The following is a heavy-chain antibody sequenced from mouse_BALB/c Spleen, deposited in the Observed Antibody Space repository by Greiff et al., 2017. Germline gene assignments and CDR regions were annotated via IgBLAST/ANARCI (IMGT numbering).Heavy chain of an antibody. CDR1: GFTFSSYG. D-gene: IGHD2-2*01. CDR3: AREGIYYGSDY. V-gene: IGHV5-6-3*01. J-gene: IGHJ2*01. Sequence: EVQLVESGGGLVQPGGSLKLSCAASGFTFSSYGMSWVRQTPDKRLELVATINSNGGSTYYPDSVKGRFTISRDNAKNTLYLQMSSLKSEDTAMYYCAREGIYYGSDYWGQGTTLTVSS. CDR2: INSNGGST.